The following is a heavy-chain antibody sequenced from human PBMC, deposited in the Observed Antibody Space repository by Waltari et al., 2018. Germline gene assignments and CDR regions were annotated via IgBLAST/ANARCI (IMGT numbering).Heavy chain of an antibody. V-gene: IGHV3-48*02. CDR1: GFTFNTYT. J-gene: IGHJ4*02. CDR2: ISARGAR. D-gene: IGHD2-2*01. CDR3: ARDRAPYCSSGDCYFDY. Sequence: EVLLVESGGGLVQPGGSLRLSCAASGFTFNTYTMNWIRQAPGKGLEWISYISARGARFYADSVKGRFTISRDDARNSLHLQMNSLRDEDTAVYYCARDRAPYCSSGDCYFDYWGQGTLVTVSS.